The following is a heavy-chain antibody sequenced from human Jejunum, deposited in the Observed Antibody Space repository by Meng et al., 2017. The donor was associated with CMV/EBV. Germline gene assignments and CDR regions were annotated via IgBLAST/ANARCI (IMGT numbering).Heavy chain of an antibody. V-gene: IGHV1-18*01. CDR3: ARQGWLLTDYFDY. Sequence: QVQLVQSGAEVKKPGASVKVSFKASGYSFSIHGIAWVRQAPGQGLEWMGWISAYNANTNYAQKFQGRVTMTTDTSTYTVYMELTSLTSDDTAIYYCARQGWLLTDYFDYWGQGTLVTVSS. J-gene: IGHJ4*02. CDR1: GYSFSIHG. D-gene: IGHD2-15*01. CDR2: ISAYNANT.